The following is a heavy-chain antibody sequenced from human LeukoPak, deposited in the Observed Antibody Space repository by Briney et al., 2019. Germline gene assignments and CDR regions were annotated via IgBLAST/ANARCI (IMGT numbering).Heavy chain of an antibody. CDR1: GDSISTYY. J-gene: IGHJ5*02. CDR3: ARVEYGDYGWFDP. CDR2: ISDSGST. Sequence: SATLSLTCTVSGDSISTYYWTWIRQPPGKGLEWIGYISDSGSTNYNPSLKSRVTISLDTSKNQFSLKLISLTAADTAAYYCARVEYGDYGWFDPWGQGTLVTVSS. V-gene: IGHV4-59*01. D-gene: IGHD4-17*01.